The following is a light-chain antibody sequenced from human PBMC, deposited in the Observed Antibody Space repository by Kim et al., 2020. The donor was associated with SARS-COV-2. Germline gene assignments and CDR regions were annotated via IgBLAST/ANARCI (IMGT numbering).Light chain of an antibody. CDR3: NSRGSNDNVL. Sequence: VALGQTVRITCQGDSLRSYYATWYQQKPGQAPIVVIYGKNNRPSGMPDRFSGSSSGDTASLTITGTQAGDEADYYCNSRGSNDNVLFGGGTKLTVL. CDR1: SLRSYY. CDR2: GKN. J-gene: IGLJ2*01. V-gene: IGLV3-19*01.